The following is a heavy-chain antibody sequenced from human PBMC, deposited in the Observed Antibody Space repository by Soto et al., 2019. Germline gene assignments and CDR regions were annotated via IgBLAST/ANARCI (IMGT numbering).Heavy chain of an antibody. CDR3: AHSSLAAAGSYYYYYGMDV. V-gene: IGHV2-5*01. J-gene: IGHJ6*02. Sequence: SGPTLVNPTQTLTLTCSFSGFSVSSPGVGVGWIRQPPGKALEWLALIYWNDDKRYSPSLKGRLTIIKDTSKNQVVLTMTNVDPVDTATYYCAHSSLAAAGSYYYYYGMDVWGQGTTVTVSS. CDR2: IYWNDDK. CDR1: GFSVSSPGVG. D-gene: IGHD6-13*01.